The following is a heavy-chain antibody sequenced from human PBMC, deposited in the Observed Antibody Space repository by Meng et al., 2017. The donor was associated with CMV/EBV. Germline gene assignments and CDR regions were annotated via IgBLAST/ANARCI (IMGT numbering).Heavy chain of an antibody. J-gene: IGHJ4*02. CDR2: IYYSGST. CDR1: GGSVSSGSYD. Sequence: SETLSLTCTVSGGSVSSGSYDWSWIRQPPGKGLEWIGYIYYSGSTNYNPSLKSRVTISVDTSKNQFSLKLSSVTAADTAVYYCARASGSLISFDYWGQGTLVTVSS. D-gene: IGHD1-26*01. CDR3: ARASGSLISFDY. V-gene: IGHV4-61*01.